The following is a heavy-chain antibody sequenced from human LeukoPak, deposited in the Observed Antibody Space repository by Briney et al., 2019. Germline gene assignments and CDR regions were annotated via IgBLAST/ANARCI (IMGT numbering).Heavy chain of an antibody. CDR1: GGTFSSYG. CDR3: ARTNYYDSSGYQGAGTYYYGMDV. D-gene: IGHD3-22*01. V-gene: IGHV1-69*06. Sequence: EASVKVSCKAPGGTFSSYGFSWVRQAPGQGLEWMGRIIPIFGTTNYAQKFQGRVTITADTFTSTAYMGVSSLRSEDTAVYYCARTNYYDSSGYQGAGTYYYGMDVWGQGTTVTVSS. CDR2: IIPIFGTT. J-gene: IGHJ6*02.